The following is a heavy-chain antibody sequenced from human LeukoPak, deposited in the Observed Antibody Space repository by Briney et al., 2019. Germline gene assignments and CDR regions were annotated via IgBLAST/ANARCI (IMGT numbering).Heavy chain of an antibody. Sequence: GGSLRLSCAASGFTFSSFYMSWVRQPPGKGLEWVANIKQDGKEKHYVDSVKGRFTISRDNAKRSLYLQMDSLRAEDTAVYYCARSPRRRENPHFDSWGQGTQVTVSP. J-gene: IGHJ4*02. V-gene: IGHV3-7*01. CDR1: GFTFSSFY. D-gene: IGHD1-14*01. CDR3: ARSPRRRENPHFDS. CDR2: IKQDGKEK.